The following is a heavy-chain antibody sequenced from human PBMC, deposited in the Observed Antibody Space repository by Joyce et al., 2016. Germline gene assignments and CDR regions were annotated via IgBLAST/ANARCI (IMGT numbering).Heavy chain of an antibody. J-gene: IGHJ1*01. V-gene: IGHV4-34*01. Sequence: VQLQEWGAGLLMPSETLSLTCAVYGGSLSGYYWSWIRQAPGMGLAWIGEVNDRGRTNYNPSLKSRATTSMDTSKNQFSLRLTTVTAADTAVYFCARARRGIILARGEMGEYLQHWGRGTVVIVSS. CDR2: VNDRGRT. CDR3: ARARRGIILARGEMGEYLQH. CDR1: GGSLSGYY. D-gene: IGHD3-10*01.